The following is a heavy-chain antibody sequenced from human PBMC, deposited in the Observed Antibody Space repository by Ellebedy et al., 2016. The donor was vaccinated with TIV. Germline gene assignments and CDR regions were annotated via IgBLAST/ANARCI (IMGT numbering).Heavy chain of an antibody. J-gene: IGHJ4*02. CDR1: GYTFTSYA. Sequence: AASVKVSCKASGYTFTSYAMHWVRQAPGQRLEWMGWINAGNGNTKYSQKFQGRVTITRDTSASTAYMELSSLRSEDTAVYYCAREDKRGYSYGTNFFDYWGQGTLVTVSS. D-gene: IGHD5-18*01. CDR3: AREDKRGYSYGTNFFDY. V-gene: IGHV1-3*01. CDR2: INAGNGNT.